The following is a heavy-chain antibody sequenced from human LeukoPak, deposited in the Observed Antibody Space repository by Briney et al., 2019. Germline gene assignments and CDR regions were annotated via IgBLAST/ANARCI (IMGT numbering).Heavy chain of an antibody. CDR2: INPNSGGT. D-gene: IGHD2-2*01. J-gene: IGHJ4*02. CDR3: ARVPGYCSSTSCPYYFDY. Sequence: ASVKVSCKASGYTFTCYYMHWVRQAPGQGLEWMGWINPNSGGTNYAQKFQGWVTMTRDTSISTAYMELSGLRSDDTAVYYCARVPGYCSSTSCPYYFDYWGQGTLVTVSS. V-gene: IGHV1-2*04. CDR1: GYTFTCYY.